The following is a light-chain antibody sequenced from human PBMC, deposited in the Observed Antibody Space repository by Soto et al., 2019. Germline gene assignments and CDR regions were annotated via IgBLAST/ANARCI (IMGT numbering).Light chain of an antibody. V-gene: IGKV1-27*01. CDR3: QNYNWPPFT. Sequence: DIQMTQSPSSLSASVGDRVTISCRASQGISNYLAWYQQKPGKAPRLLIYAASSLQSGVSFRFTGSGSGTDFTLTINSLQPEDVATYYCQNYNWPPFTFGPGTKVDIK. J-gene: IGKJ3*01. CDR1: QGISNY. CDR2: AAS.